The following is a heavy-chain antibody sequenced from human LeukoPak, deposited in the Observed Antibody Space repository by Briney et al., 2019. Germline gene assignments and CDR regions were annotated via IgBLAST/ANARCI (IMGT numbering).Heavy chain of an antibody. V-gene: IGHV3-21*01. D-gene: IGHD2-2*01. CDR2: ISSAGGYI. J-gene: IGHJ4*02. Sequence: GGSLRLSCAASGFTFSSYTLNWVRQAPGKGLEWVSSISSAGGYIDYADSVKGRFTISRDNAKNSLYLQMNSLRAVDTAVYYCAREIVSSNSFDNWGQGTLVTVSS. CDR3: AREIVSSNSFDN. CDR1: GFTFSSYT.